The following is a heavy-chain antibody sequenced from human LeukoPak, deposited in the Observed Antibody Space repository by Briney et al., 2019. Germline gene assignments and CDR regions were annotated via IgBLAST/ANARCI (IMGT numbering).Heavy chain of an antibody. CDR1: GGSFIGYY. CDR2: VKHSGST. V-gene: IGHV4-34*01. CDR3: ARGPIVVVVAAPYYYYDGLDV. J-gene: IGHJ6*02. D-gene: IGHD2-15*01. Sequence: SETLSLTCEAYGGSFIGYYWSWIRQPPGKGLEWIGEVKHSGSTNYNPSLKSRVTISVDTSKNQFSLKLSSVTAADTAVYYCARGPIVVVVAAPYYYYDGLDVWGQGTTVTVSS.